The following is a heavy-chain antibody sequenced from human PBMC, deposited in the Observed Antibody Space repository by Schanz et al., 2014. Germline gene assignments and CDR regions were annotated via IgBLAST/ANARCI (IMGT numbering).Heavy chain of an antibody. CDR2: ISGSGGSK. Sequence: EVQLLASGGGLVQPGGSLRLSCAASGFTFSTYAMSWVRQAPGKGLEWVSAISGSGGSKYYADSVKGRFTISRDNSKTTLSLQMNSLRAEDTAVYYCAKDPSHGDYDYYFDFWGQGTLVTVSS. D-gene: IGHD3-22*01. CDR1: GFTFSTYA. V-gene: IGHV3-23*01. J-gene: IGHJ4*02. CDR3: AKDPSHGDYDYYFDF.